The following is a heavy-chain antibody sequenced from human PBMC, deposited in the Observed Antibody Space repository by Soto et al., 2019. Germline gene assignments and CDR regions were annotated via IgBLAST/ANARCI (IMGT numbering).Heavy chain of an antibody. V-gene: IGHV4-59*01. CDR3: ARENMVRGAFDY. CDR2: IYYSGST. D-gene: IGHD3-10*01. J-gene: IGHJ4*02. Sequence: SETLSLTCTVSGGSISSYYWSWIRQPPGKGLEWIGYIYYSGSTNYNPSLKSRVTISVDTSKNQFSLKLSSVTAADTAVYYCARENMVRGAFDYWGQGTLVPVS. CDR1: GGSISSYY.